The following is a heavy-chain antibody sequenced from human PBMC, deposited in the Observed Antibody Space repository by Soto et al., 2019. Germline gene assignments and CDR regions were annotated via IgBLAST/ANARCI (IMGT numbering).Heavy chain of an antibody. D-gene: IGHD3-9*01. CDR2: IYYSGST. CDR1: GGSISSSSYY. CDR3: AIITDDILTGYFGVDG. Sequence: SETLSLTCTVSGGSISSSSYYWGWIRQPPGKGLEGIGSIYYSGSTYYNPSLKSRVTISVDQYKNQFSLKLSSVTAADTAVYYCAIITDDILTGYFGVDGWGQGTSVTV. J-gene: IGHJ6*02. V-gene: IGHV4-39*01.